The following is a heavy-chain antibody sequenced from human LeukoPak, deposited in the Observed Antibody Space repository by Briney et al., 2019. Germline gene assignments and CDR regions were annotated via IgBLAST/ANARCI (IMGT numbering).Heavy chain of an antibody. Sequence: SETLSLTCTVSGGSFSSYYWTWIRQPAGKGLEWIGRIYTSGTTNYSPSLESRVTMSLDTSKNRFSLSLSSVTAADTAVYYCARDRLGATGHWRIDVWGRGTLVTVSS. CDR3: ARDRLGATGHWRIDV. D-gene: IGHD1-26*01. CDR1: GGSFSSYY. CDR2: IYTSGTT. V-gene: IGHV4-4*07. J-gene: IGHJ2*01.